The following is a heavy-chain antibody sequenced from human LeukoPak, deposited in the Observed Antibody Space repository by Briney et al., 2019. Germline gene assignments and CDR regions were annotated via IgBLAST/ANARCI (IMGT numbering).Heavy chain of an antibody. Sequence: SETLSLTCTVSGGSISTYYWSWVRQPAGKGLEWIGHIYTSGSTNYNPSLKSRITMSADTSKNQFSLKLSSVTAADTAVYYCARGGGGSGWYVGMDVWGQGTTVTVSS. J-gene: IGHJ6*02. CDR3: ARGGGGSGWYVGMDV. D-gene: IGHD6-19*01. CDR2: IYTSGST. CDR1: GGSISTYY. V-gene: IGHV4-4*07.